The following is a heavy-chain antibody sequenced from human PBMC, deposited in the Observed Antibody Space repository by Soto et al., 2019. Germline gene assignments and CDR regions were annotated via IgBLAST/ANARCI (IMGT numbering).Heavy chain of an antibody. J-gene: IGHJ5*02. CDR3: TTVIPKGKWELGP. D-gene: IGHD1-26*01. V-gene: IGHV4-59*03. CDR1: GSSISSYY. CDR2: VYYTGST. Sequence: SETLSLTCNVSGSSISSYYWSWIRKPPGKGLEWIGYVYYTGSTLYNPSLKSRVSISVDMSKKELSLRLSSVTAADTAVYYCTTVIPKGKWELGPWGQGTLVTVSS.